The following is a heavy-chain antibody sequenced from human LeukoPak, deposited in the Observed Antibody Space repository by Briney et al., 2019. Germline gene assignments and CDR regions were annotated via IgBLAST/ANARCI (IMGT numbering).Heavy chain of an antibody. Sequence: PGRSLRLSCAVSGFNFSTYAMHWVRQAPGKGLEWVAVISHDGGKKYYADSVKGRFTISRDNSKNTLYLQMNSLRAEDTAVYYCARRAGAYSHPYDYWGQGTLVTVSS. CDR3: ARRAGAYSHPYDY. J-gene: IGHJ4*02. CDR2: ISHDGGKK. CDR1: GFNFSTYA. D-gene: IGHD4/OR15-4a*01. V-gene: IGHV3-30*14.